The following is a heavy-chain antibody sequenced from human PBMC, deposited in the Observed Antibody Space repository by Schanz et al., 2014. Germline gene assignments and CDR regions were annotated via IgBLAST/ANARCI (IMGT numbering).Heavy chain of an antibody. V-gene: IGHV3-23*04. Sequence: EEQLVESGGGLVQPGGSLRLSCTASGFTFSSYSMNWVRQAPGKGLEWVSAISGSGGSTYYADSVKGRFTISRDNSKNTVHLQMNSLRAEDTAVYYCAKGRFGELSAFDIWGQGTMXTVSS. CDR3: AKGRFGELSAFDI. J-gene: IGHJ3*02. D-gene: IGHD3-10*01. CDR2: ISGSGGST. CDR1: GFTFSSYS.